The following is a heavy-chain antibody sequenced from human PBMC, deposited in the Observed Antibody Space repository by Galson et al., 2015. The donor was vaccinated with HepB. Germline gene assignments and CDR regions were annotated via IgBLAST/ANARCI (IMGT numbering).Heavy chain of an antibody. V-gene: IGHV1-46*01. CDR2: INPSGGST. J-gene: IGHJ6*02. CDR1: GYTFTSYY. Sequence: SVKVSCKASGYTFTSYYMHWVRQAPGQGLEWMGIINPSGGSTSYAQKFQGRVTMTRDTSTSTVYMELSSLRSEDTAVYYCARQGGTIFGYYYYGMDVWGQGTTVTVSS. D-gene: IGHD3-3*01. CDR3: ARQGGTIFGYYYYGMDV.